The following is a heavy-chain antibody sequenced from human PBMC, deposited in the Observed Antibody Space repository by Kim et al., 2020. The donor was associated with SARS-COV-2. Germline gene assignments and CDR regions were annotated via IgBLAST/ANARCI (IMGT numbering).Heavy chain of an antibody. CDR2: IYYSGST. V-gene: IGHV4-59*13. Sequence: SETLSLTCTVSGGSISSYYWSWIRQPPGKGLEWIGYIYYSGSTNYNPSLKSGVTISVDTSKNQFSLKLSSVTAADTAVYYCARGSGVAVAGVPYWFDPWGQGTLVTVSS. D-gene: IGHD6-19*01. CDR1: GGSISSYY. CDR3: ARGSGVAVAGVPYWFDP. J-gene: IGHJ5*02.